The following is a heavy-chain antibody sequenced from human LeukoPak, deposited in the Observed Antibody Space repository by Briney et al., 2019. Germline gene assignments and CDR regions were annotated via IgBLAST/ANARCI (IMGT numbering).Heavy chain of an antibody. V-gene: IGHV1-2*02. CDR1: GYTFTDYY. CDR3: ARGHCTSSGCYGYYYYGMDV. Sequence: ASVKVSCKASGYTFTDYYLQWVRQAPGQGLEWMGWINPNSGGTNSAQKFQGRVTMTRDTSVSTAYMELSRLRSDDTAVYYCARGHCTSSGCYGYYYYGMDVWGQGTTVTVSS. CDR2: INPNSGGT. J-gene: IGHJ6*02. D-gene: IGHD2-2*01.